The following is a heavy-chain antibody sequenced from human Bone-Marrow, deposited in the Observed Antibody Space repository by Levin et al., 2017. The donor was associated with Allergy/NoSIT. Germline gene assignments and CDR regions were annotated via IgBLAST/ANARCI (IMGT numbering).Heavy chain of an antibody. CDR1: GGSISSYY. CDR3: ARGCSGGSCYGVKLTGDHQPLDY. Sequence: SQTLSLTCTVSGGSISSYYWSWIRQPPGKGLEWIGYIYYSGSTNYNPSLKSRVTISVDTSKNQFSLKLSSVTAADTAVYYCARGCSGGSCYGVKLTGDHQPLDYWGQGTLVTVSS. CDR2: IYYSGST. D-gene: IGHD2-15*01. J-gene: IGHJ4*02. V-gene: IGHV4-59*01.